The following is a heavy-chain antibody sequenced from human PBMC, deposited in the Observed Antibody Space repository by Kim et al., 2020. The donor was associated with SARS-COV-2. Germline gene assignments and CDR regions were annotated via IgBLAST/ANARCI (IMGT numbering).Heavy chain of an antibody. Sequence: GGSLRLSCAASGFTFSSYSMNWVRQAPGKGLEWVSSISSSSSYIYYADSVKGRFTISRDNAKNSLYLQMNSLRAEDTAVYYCARDRWGELPPGFDYWGQGTLVTVSS. J-gene: IGHJ4*02. CDR1: GFTFSSYS. CDR2: ISSSSSYI. D-gene: IGHD1-26*01. CDR3: ARDRWGELPPGFDY. V-gene: IGHV3-21*04.